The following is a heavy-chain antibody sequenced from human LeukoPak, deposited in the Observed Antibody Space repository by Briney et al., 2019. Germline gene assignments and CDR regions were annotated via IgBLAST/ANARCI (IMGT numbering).Heavy chain of an antibody. J-gene: IGHJ3*02. CDR2: ISANGSIT. D-gene: IGHD5-18*01. CDR1: GFTFSAYG. CDR3: ANIEGYSYGTSDAFDI. V-gene: IGHV3-23*01. Sequence: PGGSLRLSCAASGFTFSAYGMSWVRQSPGQGLEWVSGISANGSITFYARSVRGRFTISRDNSKNTLYLQMNSLRAEDTAVYYCANIEGYSYGTSDAFDIWGQGTMVTVSS.